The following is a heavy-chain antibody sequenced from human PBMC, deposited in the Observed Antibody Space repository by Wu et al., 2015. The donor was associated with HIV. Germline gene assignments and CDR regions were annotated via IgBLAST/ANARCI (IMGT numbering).Heavy chain of an antibody. V-gene: IGHV1-69*15. CDR2: LIPMYATA. Sequence: QVQLLQSGAEVKKPGSSVRVSCKASGATFSSYALSWVRQAPGQGLEWMGRLIPMYATADYAHKFQGRVTISADVSTGTAYMDVSGLRSDDTAVYYCAGGGGRTSMDPFDFWGQGTLVTVSS. CDR1: GATFSSYA. J-gene: IGHJ4*02. D-gene: IGHD5-18*01. CDR3: AGGGGRTSMDPFDF.